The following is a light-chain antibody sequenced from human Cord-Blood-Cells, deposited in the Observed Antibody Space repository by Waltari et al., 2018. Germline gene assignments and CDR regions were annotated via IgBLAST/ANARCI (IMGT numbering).Light chain of an antibody. CDR1: SSDVGRYNY. J-gene: IGLJ2*01. V-gene: IGLV2-11*01. Sequence: QSALTQPRSVSGSPGQSVTISCTGNSSDVGRYNYVSWYQQHPGKAPKLMIYDVSKRPSGVPDRFSGSKSGNTASLTFSGLQAEDEADYYCCSYAGSYTLVFGGGTKLTVL. CDR3: CSYAGSYTLV. CDR2: DVS.